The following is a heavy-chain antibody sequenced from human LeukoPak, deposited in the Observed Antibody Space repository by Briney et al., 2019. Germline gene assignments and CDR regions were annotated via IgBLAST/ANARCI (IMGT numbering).Heavy chain of an antibody. Sequence: SETLSLTCTVSGVSISSHYWSWIRQPPGKGLEWIGYIYYSGTTNYNPSLKSRITISLDTSKNQFSLKLSSVTAADTAVYYCARHLASSGSPRFDYWGQGTLVTVSS. D-gene: IGHD3-10*01. CDR1: GVSISSHY. CDR3: ARHLASSGSPRFDY. V-gene: IGHV4-59*08. CDR2: IYYSGTT. J-gene: IGHJ4*02.